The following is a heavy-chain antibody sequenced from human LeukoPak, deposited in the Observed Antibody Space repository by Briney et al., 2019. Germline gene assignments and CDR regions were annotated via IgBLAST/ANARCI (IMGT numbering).Heavy chain of an antibody. CDR1: GFTFNN. D-gene: IGHD1-26*01. CDR3: ARDPYSGNYGNYYYYMDV. J-gene: IGHJ6*03. V-gene: IGHV3-21*01. CDR2: ITSSGTYI. Sequence: GGSLRLSCATSGFTFNNMNWVRQAPGRALEWVSSITSSGTYIFYEDSVNGRFTISRDNAKNSLYLQMNSLGPEDTAVYYCARDPYSGNYGNYYYYMDVWGKGTTVTISS.